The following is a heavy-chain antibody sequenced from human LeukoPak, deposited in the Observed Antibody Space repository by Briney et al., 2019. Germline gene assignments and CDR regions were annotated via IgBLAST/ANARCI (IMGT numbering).Heavy chain of an antibody. D-gene: IGHD2-15*01. CDR2: ISSSGGTI. CDR1: GFTFIGYE. CDR3: ARVLRYCSGGNCYSGGLGYMDV. Sequence: GGSLRLSCAASGFTFIGYEMNWVRQAPGKGLEWVSYISSSGGTIYYADSVKGRFTISRDNAKNSLFLQMNSLRAEDTAVYYCARVLRYCSGGNCYSGGLGYMDVWGKGTTVTISS. J-gene: IGHJ6*03. V-gene: IGHV3-48*03.